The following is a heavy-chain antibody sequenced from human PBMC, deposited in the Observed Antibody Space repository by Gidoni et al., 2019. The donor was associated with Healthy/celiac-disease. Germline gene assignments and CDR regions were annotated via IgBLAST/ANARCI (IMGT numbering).Heavy chain of an antibody. CDR2: INPNSGGT. V-gene: IGHV1-2*06. Sequence: QVQLVQSGAEAKKPGASVKVSCKASGYPFTGYYMPWVRQAPGQGLEWMGRINPNSGGTNYAQKFQGRVTMTRDTSISTAYMELSRLRSDDTAVYYCARVRADYGDHYCDYWGQGTLVTVSS. J-gene: IGHJ4*02. D-gene: IGHD4-17*01. CDR3: ARVRADYGDHYCDY. CDR1: GYPFTGYY.